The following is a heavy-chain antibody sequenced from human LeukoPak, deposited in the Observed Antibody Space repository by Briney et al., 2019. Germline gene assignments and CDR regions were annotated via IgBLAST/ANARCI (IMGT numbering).Heavy chain of an antibody. CDR2: ISSSDDTT. V-gene: IGHV3-23*01. CDR3: AKARYSSLYYFDY. CDR1: GFTFSSYG. J-gene: IGHJ4*02. D-gene: IGHD6-13*01. Sequence: GGSLRLSCAASGFTFSSYGMSWVRQAPGKGLEWVSSISSSDDTTYFADSVKGRFTISRDNFKNTLYLQMNSLRAEDTAVYFCAKARYSSLYYFDYWGQGTLVPVSS.